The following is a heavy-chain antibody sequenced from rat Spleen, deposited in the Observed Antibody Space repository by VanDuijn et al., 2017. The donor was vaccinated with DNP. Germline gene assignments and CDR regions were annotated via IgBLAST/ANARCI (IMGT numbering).Heavy chain of an antibody. V-gene: IGHV2-30*01. J-gene: IGHJ3*01. CDR1: GFSLTSYN. CDR3: TRSSTYYGYNPFVY. CDR2: IWTGGST. Sequence: QVQLKESGPGLVQPSQTLSLTCTVSGFSLTSYNVHWVRQPAGKGLEWMGIIWTGGSTDYNSALKSRLTISRDTSKSQVFLKVNSLQTEDTAIYFCTRSSTYYGYNPFVYWGQGTLVTVSS. D-gene: IGHD1-9*01.